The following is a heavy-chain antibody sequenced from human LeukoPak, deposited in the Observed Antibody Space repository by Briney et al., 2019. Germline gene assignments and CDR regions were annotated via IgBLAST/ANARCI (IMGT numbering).Heavy chain of an antibody. D-gene: IGHD3-22*01. CDR3: AREGPVLGYDSSGYSMGAFDI. CDR2: IYYSGST. J-gene: IGHJ3*02. Sequence: SETLSLTCTVSGGSISSGGYYWSWIRQHLGKGLEWIGYIYYSGSTYYNPSLKSRVTISVDTSKNQFSLKLSSVTAADTAVYYCAREGPVLGYDSSGYSMGAFDIWGQGTMVTVSS. V-gene: IGHV4-31*03. CDR1: GGSISSGGYY.